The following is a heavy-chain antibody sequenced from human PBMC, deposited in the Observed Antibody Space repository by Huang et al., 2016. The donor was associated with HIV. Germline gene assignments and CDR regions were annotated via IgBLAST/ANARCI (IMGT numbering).Heavy chain of an antibody. CDR1: GGSFSGYY. CDR3: ARGQGGYYYYYMDV. V-gene: IGHV4-34*01. J-gene: IGHJ6*03. CDR2: INHSEIT. Sequence: QVQLQQWGAGLLRPSETLSLTCAVYGGSFSGYYGTWIRQPPGKGLGWIGEINHSEITNYNPSLKSRVTSSVDTSRNQFSLTLTSVTAADTAVYYCARGQGGYYYYYMDVWGKGTTVTVSS.